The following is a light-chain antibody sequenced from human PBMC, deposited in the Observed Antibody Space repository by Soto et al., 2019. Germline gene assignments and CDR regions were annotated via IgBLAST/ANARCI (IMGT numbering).Light chain of an antibody. CDR3: NSYTTLTNRV. CDR1: STDIGAYNY. CDR2: EVT. J-gene: IGLJ1*01. V-gene: IGLV2-14*01. Sequence: QSVLTQPASVSGSPGQSITISCTGTSTDIGAYNYVSWYQQHPGKAPKLLIYEVTNRPSGVSNRFSGSKSGNTASLTISGLQAEDEANYYCNSYTTLTNRVFGPVTKVTV.